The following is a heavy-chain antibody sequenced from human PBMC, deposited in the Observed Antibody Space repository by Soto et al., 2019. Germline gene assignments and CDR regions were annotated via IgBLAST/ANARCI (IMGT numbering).Heavy chain of an antibody. CDR1: GFTFSSYG. J-gene: IGHJ4*02. V-gene: IGHV3-30*18. D-gene: IGHD1-26*01. CDR3: AKEGGLRRSYYISSSYYFDY. CDR2: ISYDGSNT. Sequence: QVQLVESGGGVVQPGRSLRLSCEASGFTFSSYGMHWVRQAPGKGLEWVAIISYDGSNTYYADSVKGRFTISRDNSKNPLYLQMNSLRAEDTSVYYCAKEGGLRRSYYISSSYYFDYWGQGTLVTVSS.